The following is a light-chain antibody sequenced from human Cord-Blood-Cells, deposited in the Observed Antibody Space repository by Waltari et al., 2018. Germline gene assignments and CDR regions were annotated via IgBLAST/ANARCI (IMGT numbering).Light chain of an antibody. J-gene: IGKJ2*01. CDR2: AAS. CDR3: QQSYSTPYT. CDR1: QSISSY. V-gene: IGKV1-39*01. Sequence: DIQMTHTTSPLSASVGDRVNLTCRASQSISSYLNWYQQKPGKAPKLLIYAASSLQSGVTSRFSGSGSGTDFTLTISSLQPEDFATYYCQQSYSTPYTFGQGTKLEIK.